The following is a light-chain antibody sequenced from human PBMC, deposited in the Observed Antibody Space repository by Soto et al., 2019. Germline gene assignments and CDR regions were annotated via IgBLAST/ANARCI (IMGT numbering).Light chain of an antibody. J-gene: IGLJ1*01. CDR2: DVS. V-gene: IGLV2-14*01. CDR1: SRDVGGYNY. CDR3: SSYTSSSTLV. Sequence: QSLLTQHASLSGSPGKSSTISCTGTSRDVGGYNYVSWYQQHPGKAPKLMIYDVSNRPSGVSNRFSGSKSGNTASLTISGLQAEDEADYYCSSYTSSSTLVFGTGTKVTVL.